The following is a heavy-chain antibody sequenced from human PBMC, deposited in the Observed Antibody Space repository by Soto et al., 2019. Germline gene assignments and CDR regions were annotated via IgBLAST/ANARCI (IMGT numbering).Heavy chain of an antibody. CDR1: RFSVTDNKY. CDR3: ARDSRYCTDSGCSIMRDAFDV. V-gene: IGHV4-4*02. D-gene: IGHD2-15*01. CDR2: IYHGGTT. Sequence: QVQLQESGPGLVKPSGTLSLTCTVSRFSVTDNKYWRWVRQSPGKLLDWIGEIYHGGTTYYNPSLSSRVSMSMDKSKNQISLILTSVTAADTAVYYCARDSRYCTDSGCSIMRDAFDVWGQGTLVTVSS. J-gene: IGHJ3*01.